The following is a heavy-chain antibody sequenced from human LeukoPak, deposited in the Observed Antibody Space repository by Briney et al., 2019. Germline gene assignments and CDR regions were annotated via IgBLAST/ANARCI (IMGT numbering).Heavy chain of an antibody. CDR1: GFTVSSNY. V-gene: IGHV3-53*01. CDR2: IYRGGGT. J-gene: IGHJ4*02. CDR3: ARGTGDILTGYYDNYFDY. Sequence: GGSLRLSCAASGFTVSSNYMSWVRQAPGKGLEWVSLIYRGGGTYYATPVKGRFTISRDNSKNTLYLQMNSLRAEDTAVYYCARGTGDILTGYYDNYFDYWGQGTLVTVSS. D-gene: IGHD3-9*01.